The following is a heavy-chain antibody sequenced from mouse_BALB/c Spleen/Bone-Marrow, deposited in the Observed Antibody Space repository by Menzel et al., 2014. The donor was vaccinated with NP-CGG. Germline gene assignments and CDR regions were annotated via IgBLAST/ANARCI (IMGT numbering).Heavy chain of an antibody. Sequence: VHLVESGAELVKPGASVKLSCKASGYSFTNYYMYWVKRRPGQGLEWIGEINPSNGGTNFNEKFKNKATLTVDKSSSTAYMQLSSLISEDSAVYYCTRSNYGYWYFDVWGAGTTVTVSS. J-gene: IGHJ1*01. CDR1: GYSFTNYY. D-gene: IGHD1-1*01. V-gene: IGHV1S81*02. CDR2: INPSNGGT. CDR3: TRSNYGYWYFDV.